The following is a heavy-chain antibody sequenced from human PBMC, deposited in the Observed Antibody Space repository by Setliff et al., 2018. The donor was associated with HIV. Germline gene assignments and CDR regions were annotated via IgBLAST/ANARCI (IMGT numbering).Heavy chain of an antibody. D-gene: IGHD3-10*01. Sequence: SETLSLTCAVYGGSFSGYYWSWIRQPPGKGLEWIGEINHSGSTNYNPPLKSRVTISVDTSKNQFSLKLSSVTAADTAVYYCATHYGSGSYYNYWGQGMLVTVSS. CDR2: INHSGST. CDR1: GGSFSGYY. CDR3: ATHYGSGSYYNY. V-gene: IGHV4-34*01. J-gene: IGHJ4*02.